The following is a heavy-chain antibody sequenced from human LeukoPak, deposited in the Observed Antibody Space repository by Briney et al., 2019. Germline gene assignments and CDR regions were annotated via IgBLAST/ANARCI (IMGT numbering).Heavy chain of an antibody. CDR3: ARGLTIFGVVIQIYGMDV. CDR2: MNPNSGNT. CDR1: GYTFTSYD. Sequence: ASVKVSCKASGYTFTSYDINWVRQATGQGLEWMGWMNPNSGNTRYAQKFQGRGTMTRNTSISTAYMELSSLRSEDTAVYSCARGLTIFGVVIQIYGMDVWGQGTTVTVSS. V-gene: IGHV1-8*01. J-gene: IGHJ6*02. D-gene: IGHD3-3*01.